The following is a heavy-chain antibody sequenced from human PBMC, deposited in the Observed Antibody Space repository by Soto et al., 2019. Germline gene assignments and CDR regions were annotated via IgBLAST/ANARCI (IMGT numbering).Heavy chain of an antibody. V-gene: IGHV3-15*01. J-gene: IGHJ4*02. CDR1: GFTFSNAW. Sequence: EVQLVESGGGLVKPGGSLRLSCAASGFTFSNAWMSWVRQAPGKGLGWVAGFKRKTDGGTTDYAEPVKGRFTISRDDSKNTLYLQMNSLKTEDTAVYYCTTDLLGLSEQGGTHFDYWGQGTLVTVSS. CDR3: TTDLLGLSEQGGTHFDY. CDR2: FKRKTDGGTT. D-gene: IGHD1-1*01.